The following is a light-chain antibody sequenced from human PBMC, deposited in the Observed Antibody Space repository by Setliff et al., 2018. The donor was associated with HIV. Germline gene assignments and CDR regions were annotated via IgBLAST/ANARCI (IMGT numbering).Light chain of an antibody. CDR3: SSYAITNTLP. J-gene: IGLJ1*01. V-gene: IGLV2-14*01. Sequence: ALTQPASVSGSPGQSIPISCTGTSSDVGGYNYVSWYQQHPGKAPKLIIYEVRNRPSGVSNRFSGSNSGNTASLTISGLQAEDEADYYCSSYAITNTLPFGTGTKVTVL. CDR2: EVR. CDR1: SSDVGGYNY.